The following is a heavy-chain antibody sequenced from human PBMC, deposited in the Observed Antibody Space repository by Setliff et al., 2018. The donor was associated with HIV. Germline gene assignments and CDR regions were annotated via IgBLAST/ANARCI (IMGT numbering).Heavy chain of an antibody. CDR3: ARGFSVYSSSDPLLNWFDP. Sequence: ASVKVSCKASGYTFTSYTMHWVRQAPGQRLEWMGWINAGNGNTKYSQKFQGRVTITRDTSASTAYMELSSLRSEDTAVHCCARGFSVYSSSDPLLNWFDPWGQGTQVTVSS. D-gene: IGHD6-6*01. J-gene: IGHJ5*02. CDR1: GYTFTSYT. V-gene: IGHV1-3*01. CDR2: INAGNGNT.